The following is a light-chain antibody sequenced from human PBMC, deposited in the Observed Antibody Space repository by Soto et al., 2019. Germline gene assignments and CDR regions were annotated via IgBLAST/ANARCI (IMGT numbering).Light chain of an antibody. CDR3: QQRSNWPPDRFT. J-gene: IGKJ3*01. CDR2: DAT. CDR1: QSVSSY. Sequence: EIVLTQSPATLSLSPGERATLSCRASQSVSSYLAWYQQKPGQAPRLLIYDATNRATGIPARFSGRGSGTDFTLTISSLEPEDFAVYYCQQRSNWPPDRFTFGPGTKVDIK. V-gene: IGKV3-11*01.